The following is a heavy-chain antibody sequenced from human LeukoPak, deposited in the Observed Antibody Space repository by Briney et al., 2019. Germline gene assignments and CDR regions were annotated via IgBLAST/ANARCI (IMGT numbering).Heavy chain of an antibody. Sequence: GGSLRLSCPASGFTFSSYAMSWVRQAPGKGLEWVSALSGSGGSIYYADSVKGRFTISRDNSKTTLYLQMNSLRAEDTAVYYCAKVSGYCTNGVCYTHDYWGQGTLVTVSS. V-gene: IGHV3-23*01. D-gene: IGHD2-8*01. CDR3: AKVSGYCTNGVCYTHDY. CDR2: LSGSGGSI. J-gene: IGHJ4*02. CDR1: GFTFSSYA.